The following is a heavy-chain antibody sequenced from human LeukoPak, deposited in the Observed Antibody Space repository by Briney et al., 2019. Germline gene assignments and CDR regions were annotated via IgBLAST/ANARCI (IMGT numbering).Heavy chain of an antibody. J-gene: IGHJ4*02. V-gene: IGHV3-20*04. Sequence: GGSLRLSCAASGFTFSSYWMSWVRQAPGKGLEWVSDINWNGGSTGYADSVKGRFTISRDNAKNSLYLQMNSLRAEDTASYYCAGGGGWYWGQGTLVTVSS. CDR1: GFTFSSYW. CDR3: AGGGGWY. CDR2: INWNGGST. D-gene: IGHD2-15*01.